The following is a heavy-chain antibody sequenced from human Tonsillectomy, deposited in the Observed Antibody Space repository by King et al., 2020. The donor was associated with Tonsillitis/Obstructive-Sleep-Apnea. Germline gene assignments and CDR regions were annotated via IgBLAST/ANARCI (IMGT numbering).Heavy chain of an antibody. D-gene: IGHD3-3*01. CDR2: ISSSSSYT. Sequence: QLVQSGGGLVKPGGSLRLSCAASGFTFSDYYMSWIRQAPGKGLEWVSYISSSSSYTNYADSVKGRFTISRDNAKNSLYLQMNSLRAEDTAVYYCARGWRDYDFWGGYYQFDYWGQGTLVTVSS. V-gene: IGHV3-11*06. J-gene: IGHJ4*02. CDR3: ARGWRDYDFWGGYYQFDY. CDR1: GFTFSDYY.